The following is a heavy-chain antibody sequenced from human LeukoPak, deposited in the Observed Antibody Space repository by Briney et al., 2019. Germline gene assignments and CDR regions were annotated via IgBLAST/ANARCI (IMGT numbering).Heavy chain of an antibody. V-gene: IGHV1-69*02. CDR2: IIPILGIA. CDR3: ARVEWTMTLIAPDAFDI. Sequence: SVKVSCKASGGTFSSYTISWVRQAPGQGLEWMGRIIPILGIANYAQKFQGRVTITADKSTSTAYMELSSLRSEDTAVYYCARVEWTMTLIAPDAFDIWGQGTIVTVSS. J-gene: IGHJ3*02. CDR1: GGTFSSYT. D-gene: IGHD3-3*01.